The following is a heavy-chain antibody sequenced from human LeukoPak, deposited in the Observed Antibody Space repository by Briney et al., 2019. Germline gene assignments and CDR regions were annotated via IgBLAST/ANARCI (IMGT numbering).Heavy chain of an antibody. V-gene: IGHV1-2*02. J-gene: IGHJ4*02. D-gene: IGHD2-2*01. Sequence: GASVKVSCKASGYTFTGYYMHWVRQAPGQGLEWMGWINPNSGGTNYAQKFQGRVTMTRDTSISTAYMELSRLRSGDTAVYYCARVGIVVVPAAPFDYWGQGTLVTVSS. CDR3: ARVGIVVVPAAPFDY. CDR1: GYTFTGYY. CDR2: INPNSGGT.